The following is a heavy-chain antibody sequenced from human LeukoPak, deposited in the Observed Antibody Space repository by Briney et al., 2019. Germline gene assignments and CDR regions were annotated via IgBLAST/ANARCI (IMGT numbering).Heavy chain of an antibody. J-gene: IGHJ4*02. Sequence: ASVKVSCKASGGTFSSYAISWVRQAPGQGLEWMGRIIPILGIANYAQKFQGRVTITADKSTSTAYMELSSLRSEDTAVYYCAKDPDYYDSSEDYWGQGTLVTVSS. V-gene: IGHV1-69*04. CDR3: AKDPDYYDSSEDY. CDR2: IIPILGIA. D-gene: IGHD3-22*01. CDR1: GGTFSSYA.